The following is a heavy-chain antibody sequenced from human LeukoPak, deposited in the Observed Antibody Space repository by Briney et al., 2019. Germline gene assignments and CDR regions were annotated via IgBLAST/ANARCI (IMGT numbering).Heavy chain of an antibody. CDR3: ARDHRPVTMVRGVMDY. Sequence: PGRSLRLSCAASEFTFSSYAMHWVRQALGKGLEWVAVISYDGGNKYYADSVKGRFTISRDNSKNTLYLQMNSLRPEDTAVYYCARDHRPVTMVRGVMDYWGQGTLVTVSS. CDR2: ISYDGGNK. V-gene: IGHV3-30*04. J-gene: IGHJ4*02. CDR1: EFTFSSYA. D-gene: IGHD3-10*01.